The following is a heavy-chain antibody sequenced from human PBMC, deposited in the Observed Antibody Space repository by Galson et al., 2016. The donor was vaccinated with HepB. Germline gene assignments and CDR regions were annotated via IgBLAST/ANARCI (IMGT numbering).Heavy chain of an antibody. CDR2: IASSSFYI. D-gene: IGHD4/OR15-4a*01. CDR3: ARELVRSAFDL. Sequence: SLRLSCAASGSTFSINSMSWVRQAPGKGLEWIAAIASSSFYIYYRDSVKGRFTISRDNAKNSLYLQMDSLKDEDTAVYYCARELVRSAFDLWGQGTMVTVSS. CDR1: GSTFSINS. V-gene: IGHV3-21*01. J-gene: IGHJ3*01.